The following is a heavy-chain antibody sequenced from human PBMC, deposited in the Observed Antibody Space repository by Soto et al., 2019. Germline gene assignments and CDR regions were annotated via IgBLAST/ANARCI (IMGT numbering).Heavy chain of an antibody. CDR3: ASLEGYWYFDI. J-gene: IGHJ2*01. CDR1: GGSISSYY. D-gene: IGHD1-1*01. Sequence: QLQLQESGPGLVKPSETLSLTCTVSGGSISSYYWSWIRQPPGKGLEWIGYIYYSGSTNYNPSLKSRVTTSVDTAKNQAALQLCSVTGADRAVYYWASLEGYWYFDIWGRGTLVTVSS. CDR2: IYYSGST. V-gene: IGHV4-59*08.